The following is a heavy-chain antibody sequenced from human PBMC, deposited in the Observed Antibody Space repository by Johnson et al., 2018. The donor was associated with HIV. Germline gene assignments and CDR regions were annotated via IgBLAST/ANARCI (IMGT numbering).Heavy chain of an antibody. D-gene: IGHD5-24*01. CDR2: IWYDGSNK. Sequence: QVQVVESGGGVVQPGGSLRLSCAASGFTFNSYGMHWVRQAPGKGLEWVAVIWYDGSNKYYADSVKGRFTISRDNSKNTLYLQMSSLRAEDAAVYYCAKDVGDGYNRWGAFDFWGQGTMVTVSS. CDR1: GFTFNSYG. V-gene: IGHV3-33*06. J-gene: IGHJ3*01. CDR3: AKDVGDGYNRWGAFDF.